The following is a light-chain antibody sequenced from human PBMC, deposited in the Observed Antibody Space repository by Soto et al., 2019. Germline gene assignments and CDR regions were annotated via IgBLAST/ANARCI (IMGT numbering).Light chain of an antibody. CDR1: SSDVGAYNY. J-gene: IGLJ1*01. CDR3: SSFTRSNSYV. CDR2: DDS. V-gene: IGLV2-14*03. Sequence: QSALTQPASVSGSPGQSITISCTGTSSDVGAYNYVSWYQQHPGKVPKLMIYDDSDRPSGVSNRFSGSKSGNTASLTISGLQAEDEADYYCSSFTRSNSYVFGTGTKVTV.